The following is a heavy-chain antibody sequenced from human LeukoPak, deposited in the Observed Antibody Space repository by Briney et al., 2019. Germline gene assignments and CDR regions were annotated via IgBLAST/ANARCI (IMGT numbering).Heavy chain of an antibody. CDR3: ARDASGSYEVPA. CDR2: IYSGGST. Sequence: GGSLRLSCAASGFTVSNNYMTWVRQAPGKGLEWVSVIYSGGSTYYADSVKGRFTISRDNSKNTLYLQMNSLRAEDTAVYYCARDASGSYEVPAWGQGTLVTVSS. V-gene: IGHV3-66*01. J-gene: IGHJ5*02. D-gene: IGHD1-26*01. CDR1: GFTVSNNY.